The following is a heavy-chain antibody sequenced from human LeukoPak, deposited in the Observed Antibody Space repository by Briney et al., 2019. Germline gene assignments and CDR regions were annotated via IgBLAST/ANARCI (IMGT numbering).Heavy chain of an antibody. D-gene: IGHD1-14*01. CDR3: ARYIRGPNYYIDV. Sequence: SHTLSHTCTASGCSLSSDYWSWIRQPPGKGLEWIGYVSYSGTTNYNPSLNSRLTISLDTSKNRFSLNLSSVTAADTAIYFCARYIRGPNYYIDVWGKGTSVTVSS. V-gene: IGHV4-59*07. J-gene: IGHJ6*03. CDR1: GCSLSSDY. CDR2: VSYSGTT.